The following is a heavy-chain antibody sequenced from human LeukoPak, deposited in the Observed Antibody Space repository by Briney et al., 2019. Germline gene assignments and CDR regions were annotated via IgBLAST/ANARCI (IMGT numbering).Heavy chain of an antibody. D-gene: IGHD6-13*01. J-gene: IGHJ5*02. V-gene: IGHV3-23*01. Sequence: GGSLRLSCAASGFTFSSYWMSWVRQAPGKGLEWVSAITSSGGGTYYTDSVKGRFTISRDNAKNTLYLQMNSLRDEDTAVYYCAKDRLSATGRGDCFDPWGQGTLVTVSS. CDR3: AKDRLSATGRGDCFDP. CDR2: ITSSGGGT. CDR1: GFTFSSYW.